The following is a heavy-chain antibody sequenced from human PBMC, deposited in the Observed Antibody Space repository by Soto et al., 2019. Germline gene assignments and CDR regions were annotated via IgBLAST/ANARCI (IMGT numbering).Heavy chain of an antibody. J-gene: IGHJ4*02. CDR3: AKGLINGRWYAED. CDR1: GFTFSSCV. D-gene: IGHD6-13*01. Sequence: EVHLLESGGGLVHPGESLRLSCGASGFTFSSCVMTWVRQAPGKGLEWVSCITDSGTGTYYADSVKGRFTISRDNSKNTMYLHMNNLRAEDTGVYYCAKGLINGRWYAEDWGQGTLVTVSS. V-gene: IGHV3-23*01. CDR2: ITDSGTGT.